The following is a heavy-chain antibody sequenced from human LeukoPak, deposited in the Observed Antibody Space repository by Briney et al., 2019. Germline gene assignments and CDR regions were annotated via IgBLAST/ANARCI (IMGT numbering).Heavy chain of an antibody. J-gene: IGHJ6*03. CDR2: IGGSGDVT. Sequence: GGSLRLSCEASGFIFSDYYMTWIRQTPEKGLEWISYIGGSGDVTYYADSVKGRFTISRDNAKNSLYLQMNSLRAEDTAVYYCATRSHYGDFYYYYYYMDVWGKGTTVTVSS. CDR1: GFIFSDYY. CDR3: ATRSHYGDFYYYYYYMDV. D-gene: IGHD4-17*01. V-gene: IGHV3-11*01.